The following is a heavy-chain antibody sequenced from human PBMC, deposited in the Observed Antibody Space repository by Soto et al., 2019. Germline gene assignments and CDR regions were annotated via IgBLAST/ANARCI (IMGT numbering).Heavy chain of an antibody. J-gene: IGHJ6*03. Sequence: ASVKVSCKASGYTFTSYGISWVRQAPGQGLEWMGWISAYNGNTNYAQKLQGRVTMTTDTSTSTAYMELRSLRSDDTAVYYCARYLEWLSLAYYYMDVRGKGTTVTVSS. CDR1: GYTFTSYG. CDR2: ISAYNGNT. CDR3: ARYLEWLSLAYYYMDV. D-gene: IGHD3-3*01. V-gene: IGHV1-18*01.